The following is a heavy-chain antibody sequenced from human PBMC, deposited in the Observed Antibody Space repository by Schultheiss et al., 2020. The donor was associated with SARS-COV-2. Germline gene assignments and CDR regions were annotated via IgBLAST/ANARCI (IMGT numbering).Heavy chain of an antibody. J-gene: IGHJ6*02. CDR2: ISWDGGST. V-gene: IGHV3-43D*03. CDR1: GFTFDDYA. Sequence: GESLKISCAASGFTFDDYAMHWVRQAPGKGLEWVSLISWDGGSTYYADSVKGRFTISRDNSKNSLYLQMNSLRAEDTALYYCAKDMGSDGSGSYYEDYYGMDVWGQGTTVTVSS. D-gene: IGHD3-10*01. CDR3: AKDMGSDGSGSYYEDYYGMDV.